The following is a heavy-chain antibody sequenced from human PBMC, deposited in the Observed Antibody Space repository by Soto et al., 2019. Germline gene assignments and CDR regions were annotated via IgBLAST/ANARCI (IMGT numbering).Heavy chain of an antibody. V-gene: IGHV3-23*01. CDR3: AKGVEQRRYYYYYMDV. Sequence: PGGSLRLSCVASGFSFNPYVMAWVRQAPGKGLEWVSAIRSNTASTYYPDSMKGRFTISRDNSKNTLYLQMNSLRAEDTAVYYCAKGVEQRRYYYYYMDVWGKGTTVTVSS. D-gene: IGHD1-1*01. CDR1: GFSFNPYV. CDR2: IRSNTAST. J-gene: IGHJ6*03.